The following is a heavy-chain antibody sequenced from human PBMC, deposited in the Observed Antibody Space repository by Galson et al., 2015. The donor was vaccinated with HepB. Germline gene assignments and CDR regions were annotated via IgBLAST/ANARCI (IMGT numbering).Heavy chain of an antibody. CDR1: GFTFSSYG. V-gene: IGHV3-30*18. J-gene: IGHJ4*02. CDR3: AKEDTPMVRLGNWFDY. Sequence: SLRLSCAASGFTFSSYGMHWVRQAPGKGLEWVAVISYDGSNKYYADSVKGRFTFSRDKSKNTLYLQMNSLRAEDTAVYYCAKEDTPMVRLGNWFDYWGQGTLVTVSS. D-gene: IGHD5-18*01. CDR2: ISYDGSNK.